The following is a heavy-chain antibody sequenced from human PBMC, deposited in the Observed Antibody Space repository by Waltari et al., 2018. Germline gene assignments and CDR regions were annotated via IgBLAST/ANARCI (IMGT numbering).Heavy chain of an antibody. D-gene: IGHD3-16*02. CDR1: GYTLTHLS. J-gene: IGHJ5*02. V-gene: IGHV1-24*01. CDR2: FDHEDGET. Sequence: QVQLVQSGAEVQKPGASVKVSCKVSGYTLTHLSMHWERQAPANGLAWMGGFDHEDGETIYAQKFKGRVTMTEDTSTDTAYMELSSLRSEDTAVYYCATEQSGDYVWGSYRLGWFDPWGQGTLVTVSS. CDR3: ATEQSGDYVWGSYRLGWFDP.